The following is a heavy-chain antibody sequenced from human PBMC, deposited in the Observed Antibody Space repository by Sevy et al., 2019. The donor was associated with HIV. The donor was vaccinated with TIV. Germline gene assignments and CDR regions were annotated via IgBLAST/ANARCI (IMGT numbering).Heavy chain of an antibody. CDR3: AKGGEHGYAYGYVIY. Sequence: GGSLRLSCAASGFSFSTYGMHWVRQAPGKGLEWVAFIRFDGTSKYYADSVKGRFTISRDNSSNTLYLQMNSLRAADTAVYYCAKGGEHGYAYGYVIYWGQGTLVTVSS. CDR1: GFSFSTYG. D-gene: IGHD5-18*01. J-gene: IGHJ4*02. CDR2: IRFDGTSK. V-gene: IGHV3-30*02.